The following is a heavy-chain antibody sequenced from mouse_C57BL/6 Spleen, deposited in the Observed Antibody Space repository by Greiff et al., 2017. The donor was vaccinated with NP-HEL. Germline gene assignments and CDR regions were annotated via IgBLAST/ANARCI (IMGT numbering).Heavy chain of an antibody. V-gene: IGHV1-42*01. Sequence: VQLQQSGPELVKPGASVKISCKASGYSFTGYYMNWVKQSPEKSLEWIGEINPSTGGTTYNQKFKAKATLTVDKSSSTAYMQLKSLTSEDSAVYYCARAPPFYYWGQGTLVTVSA. CDR2: INPSTGGT. CDR1: GYSFTGYY. CDR3: ARAPPFYY. J-gene: IGHJ3*01.